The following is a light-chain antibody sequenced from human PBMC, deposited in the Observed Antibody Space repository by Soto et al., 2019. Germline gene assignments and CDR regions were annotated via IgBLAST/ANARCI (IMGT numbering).Light chain of an antibody. CDR2: SAS. CDR3: QQNGSLPFT. V-gene: IGKV3-20*01. J-gene: IGKJ5*01. CDR1: QSLSGGY. Sequence: EIVLTQSPGTLSLSPGERATLSCRASQSLSGGYLAWFQQKPGQTPRLLIYSASNRATGIPDRFSGSGSGTDFTLTISRLEPEDFVVYYCQQNGSLPFTFGQGTRLEIK.